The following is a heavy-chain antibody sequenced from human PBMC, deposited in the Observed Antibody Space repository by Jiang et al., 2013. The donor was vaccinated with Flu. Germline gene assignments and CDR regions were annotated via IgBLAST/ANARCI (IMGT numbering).Heavy chain of an antibody. CDR1: GGSITSYY. Sequence: SGSGLVKPSETLSLTCTLSGGSITSYYWSWIRQSPGKGLEWIGYVYYSGTTNYNPSLKSRVTISVDTSKNQFSLKLRSVTPADTAVYYCARDASGGYNWFDPWGQGTLVTVSS. CDR2: VYYSGTT. V-gene: IGHV4-59*01. D-gene: IGHD2-15*01. CDR3: ARDASGGYNWFDP. J-gene: IGHJ5*02.